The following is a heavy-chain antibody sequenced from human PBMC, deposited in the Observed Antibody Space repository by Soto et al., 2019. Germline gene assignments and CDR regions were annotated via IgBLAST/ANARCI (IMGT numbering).Heavy chain of an antibody. CDR1: GFSLRSLGMA. J-gene: IGHJ4*02. Sequence: QITLKESGPTLLKPTQTLTLTCTFSGFSLRSLGMAVGWIRQPPGRALEWVALIYWDDEERYSPSLQSRLTITKDTSKNHVVLTRTTMDPVDTATSYCARRYDSSFEFWGQGIPVTVSS. CDR2: IYWDDEE. V-gene: IGHV2-5*02. D-gene: IGHD6-6*01. CDR3: ARRYDSSFEF.